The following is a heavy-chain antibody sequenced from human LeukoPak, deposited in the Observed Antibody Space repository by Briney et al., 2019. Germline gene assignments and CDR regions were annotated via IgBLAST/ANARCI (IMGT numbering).Heavy chain of an antibody. Sequence: GGSLRLSCEVSGFTLSSYSMTWVRQAPGKGLEWISSFRSSGRDIIYGDSVRGRFTIARDDAKNSLYLQMNSLRAEDTAVYYCARGPGIAVAPLQHWGQGTLVTVSS. CDR1: GFTLSSYS. CDR3: ARGPGIAVAPLQH. D-gene: IGHD6-19*01. J-gene: IGHJ1*01. CDR2: FRSSGRDI. V-gene: IGHV3-21*01.